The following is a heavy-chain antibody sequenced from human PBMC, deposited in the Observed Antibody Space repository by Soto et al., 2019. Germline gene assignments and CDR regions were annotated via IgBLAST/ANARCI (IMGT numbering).Heavy chain of an antibody. Sequence: SETLSLTCTVSGGSISSYYWSWIRQPPGKGLEWIGYIYYSGSTNYNPSLKSRDTISVDTSKNQFSLKLSSVTAADTAVYYCARHGYYDSSGYDAFDIWGQGTMVTVSS. CDR3: ARHGYYDSSGYDAFDI. J-gene: IGHJ3*02. CDR1: GGSISSYY. D-gene: IGHD3-22*01. V-gene: IGHV4-59*08. CDR2: IYYSGST.